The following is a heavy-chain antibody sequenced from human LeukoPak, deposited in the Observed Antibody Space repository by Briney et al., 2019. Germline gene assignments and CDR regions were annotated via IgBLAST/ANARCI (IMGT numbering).Heavy chain of an antibody. CDR3: ARLKYYDSTGYSPGYYMDV. CDR1: GGSIINYY. V-gene: IGHV4-4*07. J-gene: IGHJ6*03. CDR2: IYVTGST. D-gene: IGHD3-22*01. Sequence: SETLSLTCTVSGGSIINYYWSWIRQPAGTGLEWVGRIYVTGSTIYNPSLQSRLSMSVDTSKNQFSLRLTSVTAADTAVYYCARLKYYDSTGYSPGYYMDVWGKGITVPVSS.